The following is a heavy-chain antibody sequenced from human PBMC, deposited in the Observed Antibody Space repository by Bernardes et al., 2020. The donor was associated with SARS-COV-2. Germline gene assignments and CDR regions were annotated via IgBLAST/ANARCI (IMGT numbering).Heavy chain of an antibody. CDR3: ARYGIQLWLRYHGYFDY. CDR2: ISRSGRTL. V-gene: IGHV3-48*03. D-gene: IGHD5-18*01. CDR1: GFTFRSSE. Sequence: SLILSCAASGFTFRSSEMNWVRQAPGKGLAWVSYISRSGRTLYYADSVKGRFTISRDNAKNSLYLQMNSLRAEDTAVYYCARYGIQLWLRYHGYFDYWGQGTLVTGSS. J-gene: IGHJ4*02.